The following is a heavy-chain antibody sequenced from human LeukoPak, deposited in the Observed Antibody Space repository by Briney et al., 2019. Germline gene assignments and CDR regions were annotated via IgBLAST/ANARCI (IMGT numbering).Heavy chain of an antibody. V-gene: IGHV4-30-4*01. J-gene: IGHJ4*02. D-gene: IGHD3-22*01. CDR1: GGSISCGDYY. CDR2: IFYSGNT. CDR3: ARHESNYYDSSGYYPFDY. Sequence: SETLSLTCTVSGGSISCGDYYWSWIRQPPGKGLKWIGYIFYSGNTYYNPSLKSRVTISVDTSKNQFSLKLSSVTAADTAVYYCARHESNYYDSSGYYPFDYWGQGTLVTVSS.